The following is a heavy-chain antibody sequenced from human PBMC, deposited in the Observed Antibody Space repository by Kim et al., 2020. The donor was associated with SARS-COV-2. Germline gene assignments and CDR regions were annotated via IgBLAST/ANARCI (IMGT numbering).Heavy chain of an antibody. Sequence: TASYAQKFQGRVTITADESTSTAYMELSSLRSEDTAVYYCARDSGYDFDWGQGTLVTVSS. J-gene: IGHJ4*02. D-gene: IGHD5-12*01. CDR2: TA. CDR3: ARDSGYDFD. V-gene: IGHV1-69*01.